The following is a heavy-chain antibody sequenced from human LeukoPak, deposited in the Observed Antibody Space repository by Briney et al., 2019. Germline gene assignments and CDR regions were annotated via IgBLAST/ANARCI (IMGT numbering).Heavy chain of an antibody. CDR3: AREDTSMGSDY. CDR1: GFTFSSYT. D-gene: IGHD5-18*01. CDR2: IGTSSTTI. Sequence: GGSLRLSCAASGFTFSSYTMNWVRQPPGKGLEWVSNIGTSSTTIYYADAVKGRFTISRDNAKNSLYLQMNSLRVEDTAVYYCAREDTSMGSDYWGQGTLVTVSS. V-gene: IGHV3-48*04. J-gene: IGHJ4*02.